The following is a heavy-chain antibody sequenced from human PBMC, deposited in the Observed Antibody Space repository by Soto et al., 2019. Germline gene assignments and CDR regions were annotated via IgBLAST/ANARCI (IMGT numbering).Heavy chain of an antibody. J-gene: IGHJ3*02. D-gene: IGHD6-6*01. CDR2: ISTDGSFT. Sequence: EVQLVESGGGLVQPRGSLRLSCAASGFVFSSHWIHWVRQAPGQGPVGVSRISTDGSFTSYADFVKGRFTISRDNAKNTLYLQMNSLRAEDTAVYYCARPRSMSSSGFDIWGQGTMVTVSS. CDR3: ARPRSMSSSGFDI. CDR1: GFVFSSHW. V-gene: IGHV3-74*01.